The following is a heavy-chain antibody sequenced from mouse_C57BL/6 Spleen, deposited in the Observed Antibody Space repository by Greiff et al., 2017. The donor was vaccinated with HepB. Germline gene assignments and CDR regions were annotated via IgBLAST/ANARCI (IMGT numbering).Heavy chain of an antibody. CDR3: ARRGNYDWYFEV. CDR2: IYPGSGST. D-gene: IGHD2-1*01. J-gene: IGHJ1*03. CDR1: GYTFTSYW. V-gene: IGHV1-55*01. Sequence: QVQLQQPGAELVKPGASVKMSCKASGYTFTSYWITWVKQRPGQGLEWIGDIYPGSGSTNYNEKFKSKATLTVDTSSSTAYMQLSSLTSEDTAVYYWARRGNYDWYFEVWGTGTTVTVSS.